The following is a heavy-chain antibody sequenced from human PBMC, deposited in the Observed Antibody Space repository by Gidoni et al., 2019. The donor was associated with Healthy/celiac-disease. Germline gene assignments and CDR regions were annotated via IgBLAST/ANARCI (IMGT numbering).Heavy chain of an antibody. Sequence: EVQLVESGGGLVQPGGSLRLSCAASGFPFSSYWMSWVRQAPGKGLEWVANIKQDGSEKYYVDSVKGRFTIARDNAKNSLYLQMNSLRAEDTAVYYCAGNYDYVWGSYYLRYWGQGTLVTVSS. CDR2: IKQDGSEK. CDR3: AGNYDYVWGSYYLRY. CDR1: GFPFSSYW. J-gene: IGHJ4*02. V-gene: IGHV3-7*01. D-gene: IGHD3-16*01.